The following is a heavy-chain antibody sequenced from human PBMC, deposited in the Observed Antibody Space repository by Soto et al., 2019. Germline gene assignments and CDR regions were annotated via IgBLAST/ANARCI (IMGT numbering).Heavy chain of an antibody. V-gene: IGHV3-48*03. CDR2: ISGSGSTI. J-gene: IGHJ6*02. CDR3: AREVVVFRVIIPTAMDV. CDR1: GFTFSGYE. D-gene: IGHD3-22*01. Sequence: GGSLRLSCAASGFTFSGYEMNWVRQAPGKGLEWVSYISGSGSTIYYADSVKERFTISRVNPKDSLYVQMISPRAEDTAVYYCAREVVVFRVIIPTAMDVWGQGTTVTVYS.